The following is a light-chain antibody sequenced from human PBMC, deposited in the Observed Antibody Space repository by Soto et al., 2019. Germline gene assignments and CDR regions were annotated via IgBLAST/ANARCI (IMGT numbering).Light chain of an antibody. CDR3: QQINSYLT. CDR1: LGISSN. V-gene: IGKV1-9*01. Sequence: DLQLTQSPSFLSASVGDRVTITCRASLGISSNLAWYQQQPVKAPNPLNCAASTLQSGVPSRFSGSGSRTEFPPTISSLQAEDFATYYCQQINSYLTFGGGTKVEIK. CDR2: AAS. J-gene: IGKJ4*01.